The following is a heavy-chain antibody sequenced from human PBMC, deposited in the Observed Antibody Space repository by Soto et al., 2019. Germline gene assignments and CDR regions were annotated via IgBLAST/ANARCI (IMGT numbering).Heavy chain of an antibody. Sequence: GGSLRLSCAASGFTFSDYYMSWIRQAPGKGLEWVSYISSSGSTIYYADSVKGRFTISRDNAKNSLYLQMNSLRAEDTAVYYCARPNYDILTGYYVSGDYYYYYMDVWGKGTTVTVSS. CDR3: ARPNYDILTGYYVSGDYYYYYMDV. CDR1: GFTFSDYY. D-gene: IGHD3-9*01. V-gene: IGHV3-11*01. J-gene: IGHJ6*03. CDR2: ISSSGSTI.